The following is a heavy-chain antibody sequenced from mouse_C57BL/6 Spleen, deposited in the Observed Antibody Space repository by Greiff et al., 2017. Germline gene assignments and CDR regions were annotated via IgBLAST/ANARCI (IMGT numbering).Heavy chain of an antibody. CDR1: GFTFNTYA. J-gene: IGHJ4*01. Sequence: EVQLVESGGGLVQPKGSLKLSCAASGFTFNTYAMHWVRQAPGKGLEWVARIRSKSSNYATYYADSVKDRFTISRDASQSMLYLQMNNLKTEDTAMYYCVRDGAGTYYYAMDYWGQGTSVTVSS. D-gene: IGHD4-1*01. V-gene: IGHV10-3*01. CDR2: IRSKSSNYAT. CDR3: VRDGAGTYYYAMDY.